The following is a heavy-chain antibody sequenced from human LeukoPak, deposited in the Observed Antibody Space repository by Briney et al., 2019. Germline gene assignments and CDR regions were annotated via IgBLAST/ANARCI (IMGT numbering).Heavy chain of an antibody. Sequence: GGSLRLSCAASGFTFSNHAMSWVRQAPGKGLEWVSRIGAGGSNTYHADSVKGRFTISRDNSKNTLFLQMDSLRAEDTAVYYCAKMMVGYCSGGSCTYDYWGQGTLVTVSS. CDR2: IGAGGSNT. CDR3: AKMMVGYCSGGSCTYDY. D-gene: IGHD2-15*01. J-gene: IGHJ4*02. V-gene: IGHV3-23*01. CDR1: GFTFSNHA.